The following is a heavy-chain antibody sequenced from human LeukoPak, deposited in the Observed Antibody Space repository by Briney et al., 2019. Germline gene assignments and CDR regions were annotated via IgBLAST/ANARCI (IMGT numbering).Heavy chain of an antibody. J-gene: IGHJ5*02. CDR1: GGSFRGYY. Sequence: SETLSLTCAVYGGSFRGYYWSWIRQPPGKGLEWIGEINHSGSTNYNPSLKSRVTISVDTSKNQFSLKLSSVTAADTAVYYCARQRRTPNYYGSGSYRLDPWGQGTLVTVSS. CDR3: ARQRRTPNYYGSGSYRLDP. V-gene: IGHV4-34*01. D-gene: IGHD3-10*01. CDR2: INHSGST.